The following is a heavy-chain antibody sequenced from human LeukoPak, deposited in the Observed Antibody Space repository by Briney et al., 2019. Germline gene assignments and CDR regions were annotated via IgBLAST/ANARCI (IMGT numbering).Heavy chain of an antibody. Sequence: GGSLRLSCAGSGFIFSDVWVSWVRQAPGKGLEWVARIKTKAEGGTIDYAAPVKGRFIISRDDSEKRLDLQMSSLKSEDTGVYYCTTDLDYWGQGTLVTVSS. CDR2: IKTKAEGGTI. J-gene: IGHJ4*02. CDR3: TTDLDY. CDR1: GFIFSDVW. V-gene: IGHV3-15*01.